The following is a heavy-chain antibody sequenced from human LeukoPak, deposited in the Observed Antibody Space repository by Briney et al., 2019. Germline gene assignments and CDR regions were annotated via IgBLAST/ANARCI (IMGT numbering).Heavy chain of an antibody. Sequence: GGSLRLSCAASGFTFSSYWMSWIRQAPGKGLEWVSYISSSGSTIYYADSVKGRFTISRDNAKNSLYLQMNSLRAEDTAVYYCARDALYYYDSSGYTPLDYWGQGTLVTVSS. CDR1: GFTFSSYW. V-gene: IGHV3-11*01. D-gene: IGHD3-22*01. CDR2: ISSSGSTI. J-gene: IGHJ4*02. CDR3: ARDALYYYDSSGYTPLDY.